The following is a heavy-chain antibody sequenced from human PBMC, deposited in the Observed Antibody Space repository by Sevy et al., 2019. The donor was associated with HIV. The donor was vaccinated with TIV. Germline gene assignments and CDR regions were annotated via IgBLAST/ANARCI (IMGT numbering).Heavy chain of an antibody. V-gene: IGHV3-48*01. CDR2: ISGSSTTI. CDR1: GFTFREYS. CDR3: ARSLAAAENWFDP. D-gene: IGHD6-13*01. Sequence: GGSLRLSCVGSGFTFREYSMNWVRQAQGQGLEWVSYISGSSTTIEHADSVKGRFSISRDNADNSVFLQMNRLRVEDTAVYYCARSLAAAENWFDPWGQGTLVTVSS. J-gene: IGHJ5*02.